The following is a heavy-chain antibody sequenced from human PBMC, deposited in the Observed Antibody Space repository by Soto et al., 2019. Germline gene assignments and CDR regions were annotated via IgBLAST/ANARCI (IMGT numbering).Heavy chain of an antibody. Sequence: PGGSLRLSCAASGFTFSSYAMSWVRQAPGKGLEWVSAISGSGGSTYYADSVKGRFTISRDNSKNTLYLQMNSLRAEDTAVYYCAKDLSQNYYDSSGYDYWGQGTLVTVPS. CDR1: GFTFSSYA. D-gene: IGHD3-22*01. V-gene: IGHV3-23*01. CDR2: ISGSGGST. J-gene: IGHJ4*02. CDR3: AKDLSQNYYDSSGYDY.